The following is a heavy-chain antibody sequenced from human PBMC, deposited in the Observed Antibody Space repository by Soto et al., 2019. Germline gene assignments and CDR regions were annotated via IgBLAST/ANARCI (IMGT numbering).Heavy chain of an antibody. J-gene: IGHJ4*02. V-gene: IGHV3-21*01. CDR1: GFTFSSYS. D-gene: IGHD1-26*01. Sequence: EVQLVESGGGLVKPGGSLSLSCAASGFTFSSYSMNWVRQAPGKGLEWVSSISSSSSYIYYADSVKGRFTISRDNAKNSLYVQMNSLRAEDTAVYYCAREIPIVGALDYWGQGTLVSVSS. CDR3: AREIPIVGALDY. CDR2: ISSSSSYI.